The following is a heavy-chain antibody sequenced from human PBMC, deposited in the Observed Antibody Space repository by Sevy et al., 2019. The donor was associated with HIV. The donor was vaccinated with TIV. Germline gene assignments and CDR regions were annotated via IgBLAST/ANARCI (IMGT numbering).Heavy chain of an antibody. D-gene: IGHD3-10*01. CDR3: ARGLYLDY. CDR2: PLHIGST. Sequence: SETLSLTCTVSGYSISSGYYWGWIRQPPGKGVEWIGSPLHIGSTYCNPSLESRVTISVDTSKNQFSLKMSSVTAADTAMYYCARGLYLDYWGQGILVTVSS. J-gene: IGHJ4*02. V-gene: IGHV4-38-2*02. CDR1: GYSISSGYY.